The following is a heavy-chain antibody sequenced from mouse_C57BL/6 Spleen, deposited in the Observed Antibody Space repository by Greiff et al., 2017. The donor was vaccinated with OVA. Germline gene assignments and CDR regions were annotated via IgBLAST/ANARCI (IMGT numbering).Heavy chain of an antibody. V-gene: IGHV1-64*01. CDR1: GYTFTSYW. J-gene: IGHJ4*01. CDR3: ARFTTVGDYAMDY. CDR2: IHPNSGST. D-gene: IGHD1-1*01. Sequence: QVQLQQPGAELVKPGASVKLSCKASGYTFTSYWMHWVKQRPGQGLEWIGMIHPNSGSTNYNDQFPSKATLTVANSSSTAYMQLSSLTSEDSAVYYCARFTTVGDYAMDYWGQGTSVTVSS.